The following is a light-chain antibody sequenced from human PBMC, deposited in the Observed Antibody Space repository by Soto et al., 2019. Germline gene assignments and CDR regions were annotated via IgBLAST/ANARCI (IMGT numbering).Light chain of an antibody. V-gene: IGKV3-20*01. CDR2: GAS. CDR1: QSVSSSY. Sequence: EIVLTQSPGTLSLSPGERANLSCRASQSVSSSYLAWYQQKPGQAPRLLIYGASSRATGIPDRFSGSGSGTDFTLTISRLEPEDFAVYYCQQYGSSLFTCGPGTKVDIK. J-gene: IGKJ3*01. CDR3: QQYGSSLFT.